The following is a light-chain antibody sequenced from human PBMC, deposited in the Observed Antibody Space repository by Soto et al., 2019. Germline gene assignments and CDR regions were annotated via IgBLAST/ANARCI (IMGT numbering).Light chain of an antibody. CDR1: KSISSW. Sequence: DIQMTQSPSTLSASVGDRVTITCRASKSISSWLAWYQQKPGKAPKLLIYKASSLESGVPSRFSGSGSGTEFTLTISSLQPDDFATYYCQQSWTFGQGTKVEIK. J-gene: IGKJ1*01. CDR2: KAS. CDR3: QQSWT. V-gene: IGKV1-5*03.